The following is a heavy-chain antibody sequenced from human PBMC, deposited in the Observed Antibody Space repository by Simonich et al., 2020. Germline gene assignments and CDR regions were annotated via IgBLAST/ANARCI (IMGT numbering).Heavy chain of an antibody. V-gene: IGHV1-2*02. D-gene: IGHD3-3*01. CDR2: VNPNRGGT. CDR3: ARGGVQYYYYYMDV. Sequence: QVQLVQSGAEVKKPGASVKVSCKASGYTFTGYYMHWVRQAPGQGLEWLGGVNPNRGGTNYAQQFQGRVTMTRDTSISTAYMELSRLRSDDTAVYYCARGGVQYYYYYMDVWGKGTTVTVSS. CDR1: GYTFTGYY. J-gene: IGHJ6*03.